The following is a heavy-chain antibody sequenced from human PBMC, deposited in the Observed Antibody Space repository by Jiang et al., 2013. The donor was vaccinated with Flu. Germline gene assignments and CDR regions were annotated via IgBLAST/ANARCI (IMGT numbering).Heavy chain of an antibody. V-gene: IGHV3-48*03. Sequence: VQLVESGGGLVQPGGPLRLSCEASGFTFSDFEMNWVRQAPGKGLEWVAYITSTAYAIYYADSVKGRFTISRDNAKNSLYLQMNSLRAEDTAVYYCVRSGQYFDYWGQGTVVTVSS. CDR2: ITSTAYAI. J-gene: IGHJ4*02. CDR1: GFTFSDFE. CDR3: VRSGQYFDY. D-gene: IGHD3-10*01.